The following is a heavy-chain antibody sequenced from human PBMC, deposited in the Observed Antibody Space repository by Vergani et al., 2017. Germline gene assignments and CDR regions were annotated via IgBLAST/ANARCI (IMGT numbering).Heavy chain of an antibody. Sequence: QVQLVQSGAEVKKPGASVKVSCKASGYTFTSYDINWVRQATGQGLEWMGWMNPNSGNTGYAQKFQGRVTMTRNTSISTAYMELSSLRSEDTAVYYCASHLSGGYDSDKYFQHWGQGTLVTVSS. CDR1: GYTFTSYD. D-gene: IGHD3-22*01. J-gene: IGHJ1*01. CDR3: ASHLSGGYDSDKYFQH. V-gene: IGHV1-8*01. CDR2: MNPNSGNT.